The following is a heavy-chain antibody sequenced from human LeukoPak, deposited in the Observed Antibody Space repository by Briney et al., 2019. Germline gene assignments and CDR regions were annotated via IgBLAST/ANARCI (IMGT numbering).Heavy chain of an antibody. J-gene: IGHJ3*02. CDR1: GFTFSSYW. CDR3: ARGPTKGNAFDI. D-gene: IGHD2-8*01. Sequence: GSLLLSCAASGFTFSSYWMSWVRQAPGKGLEWVANIRQDGSEKYYVDSVKGRFTISRDNAKNSLYLQMNSLRAEDTAVYYCARGPTKGNAFDIWGQGTMVTVSS. V-gene: IGHV3-7*01. CDR2: IRQDGSEK.